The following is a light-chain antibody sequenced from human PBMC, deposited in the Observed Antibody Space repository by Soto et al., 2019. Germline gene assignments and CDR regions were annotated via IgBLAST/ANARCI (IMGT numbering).Light chain of an antibody. V-gene: IGLV2-14*03. CDR3: SSYTDSSFVI. Sequence: QSALTQPASVSGSPGQSITISCTGTSSDIGDYKYVSWYKQHPGKAPKLMIYDVSNRPSGVSNRFSVSKSGNTASLTISGLQAEDEADYYCSSYTDSSFVIFGGGTKLTVL. CDR1: SSDIGDYKY. CDR2: DVS. J-gene: IGLJ2*01.